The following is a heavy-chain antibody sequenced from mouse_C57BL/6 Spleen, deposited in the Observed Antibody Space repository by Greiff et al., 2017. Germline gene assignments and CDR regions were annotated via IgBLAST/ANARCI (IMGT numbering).Heavy chain of an antibody. D-gene: IGHD1-1*01. CDR3: APFITTVVIYYAMDY. CDR1: GYAFSSSW. V-gene: IGHV1-82*01. Sequence: QVQLQQSGPELVKPGASVKISCKASGYAFSSSWMNWVKQRPGKGLEWIGRIYPGDGDTNYNGKFKGKATLTVDKSSSTAYMQLSSLTSEDSAVYFCAPFITTVVIYYAMDYWGQGTSVTVSS. CDR2: IYPGDGDT. J-gene: IGHJ4*01.